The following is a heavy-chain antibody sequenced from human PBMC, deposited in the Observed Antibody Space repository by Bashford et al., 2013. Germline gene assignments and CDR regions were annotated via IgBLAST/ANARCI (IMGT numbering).Heavy chain of an antibody. CDR2: IYYSGST. V-gene: IGHV4-59*08. CDR1: DGSTSSYY. CDR3: ARRRDGDYGHFFDY. D-gene: IGHD4-17*01. Sequence: SETLSLTCTVSDGSTSSYYWGWIRQPPGKGLEWIGYIYYSGSTNSNPSLNSRVTISIDTSKNQFSLKLSSVTAADTAVYYCARRRDGDYGHFFDYWGQGTLVTVSS. J-gene: IGHJ4*02.